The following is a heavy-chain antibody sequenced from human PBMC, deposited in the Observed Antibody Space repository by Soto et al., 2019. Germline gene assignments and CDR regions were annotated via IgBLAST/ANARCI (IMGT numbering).Heavy chain of an antibody. V-gene: IGHV4-31*03. CDR1: GGPISSGGYY. CDR3: ARDLWGYCGTDCYPLDV. Sequence: SETLSLTCTVSGGPISSGGYYWSWIRQHPGKGLEWIGYIYYIGSTYYNPSLKSRVTISLDTSKNQFSLKLNSVTAADTAVYYCARDLWGYCGTDCYPLDVWGQGTTVTVSS. D-gene: IGHD2-21*02. J-gene: IGHJ6*02. CDR2: IYYIGST.